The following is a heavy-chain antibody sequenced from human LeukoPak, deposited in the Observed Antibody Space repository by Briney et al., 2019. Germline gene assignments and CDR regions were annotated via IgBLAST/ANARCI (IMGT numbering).Heavy chain of an antibody. D-gene: IGHD1-14*01. V-gene: IGHV3-21*04. J-gene: IGHJ6*02. CDR1: GFTFSSYS. CDR3: AADSRTHMGLYYYYGMDV. Sequence: GGSLRLSCAASGFTFSSYSMNWVRQAPGKGLEWVSSISSSSYIYYADSVKGRFTISRDNAKNSLYLQMSSLRSEDTAVYYCAADSRTHMGLYYYYGMDVWGQGTTVTVSS. CDR2: ISSSSYI.